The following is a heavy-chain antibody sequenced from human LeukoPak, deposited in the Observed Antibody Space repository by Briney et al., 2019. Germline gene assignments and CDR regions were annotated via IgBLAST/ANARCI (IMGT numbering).Heavy chain of an antibody. CDR1: GGSLNKYY. V-gene: IGHV4-59*08. D-gene: IGHD3-10*01. CDR2: IYYSGGT. Sequence: SETLSLTCSVSGGSLNKYYWSWVRQPPGKGLEWSAYIYYSGGTNYNPSLKSGGTISVDTCKNQFSLMLSSVTAADTAVYYCARHNARLRGWIGEVDYWGQGALVTVSS. J-gene: IGHJ4*02. CDR3: ARHNARLRGWIGEVDY.